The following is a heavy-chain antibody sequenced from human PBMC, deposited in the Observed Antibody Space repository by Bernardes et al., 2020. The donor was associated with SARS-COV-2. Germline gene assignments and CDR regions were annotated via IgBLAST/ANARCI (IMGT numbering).Heavy chain of an antibody. CDR1: GLSVSSNY. CDR3: ARDRGVDTGGMDV. J-gene: IGHJ6*02. V-gene: IGHV3-53*01. CDR2: MYSAGPT. D-gene: IGHD2-8*02. Sequence: GGSLRLSCEASGLSVSSNYMSWVRQAPGKGLEWVSFMYSAGPTYYADSVKGRVTMSRDNSKNTLYLQMNSLRADDTAVYYCARDRGVDTGGMDVWGQGTTVTVSS.